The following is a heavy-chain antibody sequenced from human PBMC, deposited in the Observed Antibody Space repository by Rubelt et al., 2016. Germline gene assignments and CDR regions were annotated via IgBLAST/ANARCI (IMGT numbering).Heavy chain of an antibody. CDR2: ISAYNGNT. V-gene: IGHV1-18*01. CDR3: AREAIGYCSGGSCYSGSGAFDI. Sequence: APGQGLEWMGWISAYNGNTNHAQKLQGRVTMTTDTSTSTAYMELSSLRSEDTAVYYCAREAIGYCSGGSCYSGSGAFDIWGQGTMVTVSS. D-gene: IGHD2-15*01. J-gene: IGHJ3*02.